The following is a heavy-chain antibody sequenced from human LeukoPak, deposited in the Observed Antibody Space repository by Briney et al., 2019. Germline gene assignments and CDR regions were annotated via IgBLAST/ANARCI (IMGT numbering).Heavy chain of an antibody. D-gene: IGHD5-24*01. CDR2: INPNSGGT. CDR1: GYTFTGYY. V-gene: IGHV1-2*06. J-gene: IGHJ4*02. Sequence: ASVKVSXKASGYTFTGYYMHWVRQAPGQGLEWMGRINPNSGGTNYAQKFQGRVTMTRDTSISTAYMELSRLRSDDTAVYYCARLEAGYYFDYWGQGTLVTVSS. CDR3: ARLEAGYYFDY.